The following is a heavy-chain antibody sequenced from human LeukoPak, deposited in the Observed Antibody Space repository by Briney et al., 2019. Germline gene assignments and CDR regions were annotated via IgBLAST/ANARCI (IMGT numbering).Heavy chain of an antibody. CDR3: ATYSNYGSFDY. D-gene: IGHD4-11*01. CDR1: GFTFSTYA. CDR2: IRYDGSNK. Sequence: GRSLRLSCAASGFTFSTYAMHWVRQAPGKGLEWVAFIRYDGSNKYYADSAKGRFTISRDNSKNTLYLQMNSLRAEDTAVYYCATYSNYGSFDYWGQGTLVTVSS. J-gene: IGHJ4*02. V-gene: IGHV3-30*04.